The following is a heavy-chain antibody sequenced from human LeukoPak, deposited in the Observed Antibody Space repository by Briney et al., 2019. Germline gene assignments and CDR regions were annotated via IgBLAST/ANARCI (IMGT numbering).Heavy chain of an antibody. CDR2: ISGSGSGGST. CDR3: AKSGYNRFDY. J-gene: IGHJ4*02. Sequence: GGSLRLSCAASGFTFSSSAMSWVRQAPGKGLEWVSNISGSGSGGSTYYADSVKGRFTISRDSSKNTLYLQMNSLRAEDTAVYYCAKSGYNRFDYWGQGTLVTVSS. CDR1: GFTFSSSA. D-gene: IGHD5-24*01. V-gene: IGHV3-23*01.